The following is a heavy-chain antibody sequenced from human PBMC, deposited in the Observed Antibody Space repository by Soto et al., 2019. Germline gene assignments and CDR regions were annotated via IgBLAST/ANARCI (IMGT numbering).Heavy chain of an antibody. V-gene: IGHV4-34*01. D-gene: IGHD3-16*01. CDR1: GGSFSGYY. CDR3: ARGPQVMAVLAAFDY. CDR2: INHAEST. J-gene: IGHJ4*02. Sequence: SETLSLTCAVFGGSFSGYYWSWIRQPPGKGLEWIGEINHAESTNYNPSLKSRVTISIDTSKSQFSLKLTSVTAADTAVYFCARGPQVMAVLAAFDYWGQGTPVTVSS.